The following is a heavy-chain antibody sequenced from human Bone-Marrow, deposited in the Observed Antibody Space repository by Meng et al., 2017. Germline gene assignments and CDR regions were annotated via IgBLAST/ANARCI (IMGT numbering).Heavy chain of an antibody. CDR1: GFTFSSYW. J-gene: IGHJ4*02. CDR3: AAAWELLPPGY. CDR2: TSRDGSDT. Sequence: EVQLEESGGGLVQPGGSLRLSCAASGFTFSSYWMHWVRQSPGKGLVWVSRTSRDGSDTVYADSVKGRFTMSRDNAKNTLYLQMNSLRAEDTAVYYCAAAWELLPPGYWGQGTLVTVSS. D-gene: IGHD1-26*01. V-gene: IGHV3-74*02.